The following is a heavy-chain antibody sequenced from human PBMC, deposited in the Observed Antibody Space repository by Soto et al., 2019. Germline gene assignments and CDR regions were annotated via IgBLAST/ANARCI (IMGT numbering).Heavy chain of an antibody. CDR3: ATGKDVAKGAFDI. Sequence: ASVKVSCKVSRYTLTELSMHWVRQAPGKGLEWMGGFDPEDGETIYAQKFQGRVTMTEDTSTDTAYMELSSLRSEDTAVYYCATGKDVAKGAFDIWGQGTMVTVSS. CDR2: FDPEDGET. CDR1: RYTLTELS. J-gene: IGHJ3*02. V-gene: IGHV1-24*01. D-gene: IGHD3-10*01.